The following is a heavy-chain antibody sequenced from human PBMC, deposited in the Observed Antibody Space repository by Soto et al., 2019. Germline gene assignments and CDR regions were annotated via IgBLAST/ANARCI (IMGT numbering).Heavy chain of an antibody. J-gene: IGHJ3*02. CDR3: ARGRGSEGNRWWGGYFWGAFDI. V-gene: IGHV4-34*01. CDR2: INHSGST. CDR1: GGSFSGYY. D-gene: IGHD3-16*01. Sequence: QVQLQQWGAGLLKPSETLSLTCAVYGGSFSGYYWSWIRQPPGKGLEWIGEINHSGSTNYNPSLKSRVTISVDTSKNQFSLKLSSVTAADTAVYYCARGRGSEGNRWWGGYFWGAFDIWGQGTMVTVSS.